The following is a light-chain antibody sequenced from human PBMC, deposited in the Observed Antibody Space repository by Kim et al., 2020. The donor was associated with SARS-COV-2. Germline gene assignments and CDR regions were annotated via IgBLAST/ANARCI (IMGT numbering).Light chain of an antibody. CDR3: QVWDSSVWV. V-gene: IGLV3-9*01. J-gene: IGLJ3*02. CDR2: RDS. Sequence: GARGQTARISCGGNNIGSKNVHWNQQKPGQAPVVVNYRDSNRPAGIPGRFCGSNAGNTATLTISRAQAGDEADYYCQVWDSSVWVFGGGTQLTVL. CDR1: NIGSKN.